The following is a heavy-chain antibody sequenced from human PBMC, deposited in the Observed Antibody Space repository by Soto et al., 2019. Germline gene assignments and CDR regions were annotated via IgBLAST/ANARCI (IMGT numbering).Heavy chain of an antibody. CDR2: IYYSGST. CDR3: ARVSGPFGGVIVIPEYNHYYGIDV. V-gene: IGHV4-31*03. Sequence: SETLSLTCTVSGGSISSGGYYWSWSRQHPGKGLEWIEYIYYSGSTYYNPSLKSRVTISVDTSKNQFSLKLSSVTAADTAVYYCARVSGPFGGVIVIPEYNHYYGIDVWGQGTTVTVSS. D-gene: IGHD3-16*02. CDR1: GGSISSGGYY. J-gene: IGHJ6*02.